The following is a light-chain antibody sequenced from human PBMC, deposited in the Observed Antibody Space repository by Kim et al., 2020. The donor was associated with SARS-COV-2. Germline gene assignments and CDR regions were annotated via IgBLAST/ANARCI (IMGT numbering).Light chain of an antibody. J-gene: IGKJ1*01. CDR3: QQSYNTPRT. CDR2: AAS. V-gene: IGKV1-39*01. CDR1: QSISSY. Sequence: DIQMTQSPSSLSASVGDRVTITCRASQSISSYLNWYQQKPGKPPKLLIYAASSLQSGVPSRFSGSGSGTDFTLTISSLQSEDFATYYCQQSYNTPRTFGQGTKVDIK.